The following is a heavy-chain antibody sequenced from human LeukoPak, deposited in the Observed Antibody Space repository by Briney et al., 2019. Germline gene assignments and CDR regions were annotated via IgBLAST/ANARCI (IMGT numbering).Heavy chain of an antibody. CDR1: GGSVSSYC. CDR3: ARYSSSWYYFDY. J-gene: IGHJ4*02. CDR2: ICYSGSA. V-gene: IGHV4-59*08. D-gene: IGHD6-13*01. Sequence: PSETLSLTCTVSGGSVSSYCWSWVRQPPGKGLEWIGYICYSGSAKYHPSLKSRITISLDTSKKQFSLNLRSVTAADTAVYYCARYSSSWYYFDYWGQGTLVTVSS.